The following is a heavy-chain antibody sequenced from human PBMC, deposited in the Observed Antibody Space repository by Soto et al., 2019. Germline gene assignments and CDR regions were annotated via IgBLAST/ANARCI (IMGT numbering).Heavy chain of an antibody. CDR1: GFTFSNYA. Sequence: GGSLRLSCTASGFTFSNYAMSWVRQAPGKGLEWVSTFSSGGGGTYYADSVKGRFTISRDNSKNTLSLQMNSLRAEDTAVYYCTKANRYCSGDNRFTFYYWGLGTLITLSS. J-gene: IGHJ4*02. D-gene: IGHD2-15*01. CDR3: TKANRYCSGDNRFTFYY. CDR2: FSSGGGGT. V-gene: IGHV3-23*01.